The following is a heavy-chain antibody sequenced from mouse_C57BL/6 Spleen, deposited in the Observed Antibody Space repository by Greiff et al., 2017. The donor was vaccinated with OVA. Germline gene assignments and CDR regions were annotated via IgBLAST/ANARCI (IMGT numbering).Heavy chain of an antibody. CDR3: ARRIYDGYYDFDY. D-gene: IGHD2-3*01. CDR1: GYAFSSYW. Sequence: QVQLQQSGAELVKPGASVKISCKASGYAFSSYWMNWVKQRPGKGLEWIGQIYPGDGDTNYNGKFKGKATLTADKYSSTAYMQLSSLTAEDSAVYFCARRIYDGYYDFDYWGQGTTLTVSS. V-gene: IGHV1-80*01. J-gene: IGHJ2*01. CDR2: IYPGDGDT.